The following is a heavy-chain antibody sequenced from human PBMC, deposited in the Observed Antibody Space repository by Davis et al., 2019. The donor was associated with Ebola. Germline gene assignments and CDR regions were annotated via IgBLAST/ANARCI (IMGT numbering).Heavy chain of an antibody. D-gene: IGHD5-18*01. CDR2: MYYSGST. CDR3: VRERDTADAFDI. J-gene: IGHJ3*02. CDR1: GGSISSGEYY. Sequence: MPSETLSLTCTVSGGSISSGEYYWSWIRQPPGKGLEWIGYMYYSGSTHYSPSLKSRLTISGDTSRNQFSLKLSSVTAAGTAVYYCVRERDTADAFDIWGQGTMVTVSS. V-gene: IGHV4-30-4*01.